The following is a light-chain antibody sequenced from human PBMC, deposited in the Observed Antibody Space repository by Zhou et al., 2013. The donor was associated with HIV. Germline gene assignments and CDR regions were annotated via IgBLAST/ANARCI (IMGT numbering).Light chain of an antibody. CDR2: DAS. J-gene: IGKJ1*01. CDR3: QQYNNYWT. CDR1: QDISNY. V-gene: IGKV1-33*01. Sequence: DIQMTQSPSSLSTSLGDRVTITCKASQDISNYLNWYQQKPGKAPKLLIYDASNLETGVPSRFSGSGSGTDFTFTITSLQADDVATYYCQQYNNYWTFGQGTKVEL.